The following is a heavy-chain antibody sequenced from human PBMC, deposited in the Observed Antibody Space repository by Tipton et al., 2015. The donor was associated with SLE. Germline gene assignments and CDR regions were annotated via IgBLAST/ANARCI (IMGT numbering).Heavy chain of an antibody. CDR1: GGSISSYY. CDR2: IYTSGST. CDR3: ARDDRGTVVGATSFDY. V-gene: IGHV4-4*07. D-gene: IGHD1-26*01. J-gene: IGHJ4*02. Sequence: TLSLTCTVSGGSISSYYWSWIRQPAGKGLEWIGRIYTSGSTNYNPSLKSRVTMSVDTSKNQFSLKLSSVTAADTAVYYCARDDRGTVVGATSFDYWGQGTLVTVSS.